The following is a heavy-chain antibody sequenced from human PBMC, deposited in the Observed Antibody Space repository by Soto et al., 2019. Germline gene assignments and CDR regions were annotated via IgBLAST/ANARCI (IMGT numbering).Heavy chain of an antibody. Sequence: QVQLVQSGAEVKKPGASVKVSCKASGYTFTSYYMHWVRQAPGQGLEWMGIINPSGSTTYAQKFQGRVTMTRDTSTSTVYMELSSLRSGDTAVYYCARVYCSGGRCYSIDYWGQGTLVTVSS. CDR2: INPSGST. CDR1: GYTFTSYY. V-gene: IGHV1-46*03. D-gene: IGHD2-15*01. CDR3: ARVYCSGGRCYSIDY. J-gene: IGHJ4*02.